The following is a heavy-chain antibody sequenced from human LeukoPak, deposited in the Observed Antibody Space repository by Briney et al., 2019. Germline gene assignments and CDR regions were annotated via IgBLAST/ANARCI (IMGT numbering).Heavy chain of an antibody. V-gene: IGHV1-18*01. CDR3: ARDPNKFPGSAGSRFDY. CDR2: ISAYNGNT. J-gene: IGHJ4*02. CDR1: GYTFTSYG. Sequence: ASVKVSCKASGYTFTSYGISWVRQAPGQGLEWMGWISAYNGNTNYAQKLQGRVTMTTDTSTSTAYMELRSLRSDDTAVYYCARDPNKFPGSAGSRFDYWGQGTLVTVSS. D-gene: IGHD3-10*01.